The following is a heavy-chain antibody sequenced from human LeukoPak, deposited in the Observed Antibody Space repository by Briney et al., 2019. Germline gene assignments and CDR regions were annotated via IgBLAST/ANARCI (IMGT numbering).Heavy chain of an antibody. CDR3: ARGVDYYASGTYYATFDY. J-gene: IGHJ4*02. Sequence: GGSLRLSCAASGFTFSSYAMNWVRQAPGKGLEWVSYISSSGGTIYYADSVKGRLTISRDNAKNSLYLQMNSLRAEDTAVYYCARGVDYYASGTYYATFDYWGQGTLVTVSS. CDR2: ISSSGGTI. D-gene: IGHD3-10*01. V-gene: IGHV3-48*03. CDR1: GFTFSSYA.